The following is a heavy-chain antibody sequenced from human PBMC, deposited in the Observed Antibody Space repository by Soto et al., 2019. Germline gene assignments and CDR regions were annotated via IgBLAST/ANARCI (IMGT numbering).Heavy chain of an antibody. V-gene: IGHV3-15*01. D-gene: IGHD3-10*01. Sequence: EVQLVESGGGLVKPGGSLRLSCAASGFTFSNAWMSWVRQAPGKGLEWVGRIKSKTDGGTTDYAAPVKGRFTISRDDSKNTLYLQMNSLKTEDTAVYYCTTDPGSGSYYHLNWFDPWGQGTLVTVSS. CDR2: IKSKTDGGTT. J-gene: IGHJ5*02. CDR1: GFTFSNAW. CDR3: TTDPGSGSYYHLNWFDP.